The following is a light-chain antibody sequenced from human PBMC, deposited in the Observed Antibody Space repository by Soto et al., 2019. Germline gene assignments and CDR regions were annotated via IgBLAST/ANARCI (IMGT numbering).Light chain of an antibody. CDR2: WAS. V-gene: IGKV4-1*01. J-gene: IGKJ5*01. CDR1: QSVLYSSNNKNY. CDR3: QQYYDTPIT. Sequence: DIVMTQSPDSLAVSLGERATINCKSSQSVLYSSNNKNYLAWYQQKPGQPPKLPIYWASARESGAPDRFSGSGSGTDFTLTISSLQAEDVAVYYCQQYYDTPITFGQGTRLEIK.